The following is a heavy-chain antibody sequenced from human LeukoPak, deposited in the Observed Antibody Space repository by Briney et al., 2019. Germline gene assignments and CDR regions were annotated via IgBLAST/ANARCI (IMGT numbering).Heavy chain of an antibody. J-gene: IGHJ6*02. CDR1: RFTFSSYW. CDR3: ARGGGLDV. CDR2: INHSGNVN. D-gene: IGHD3-16*01. V-gene: IGHV3-7*03. Sequence: PGGSLRLSCAASRFTFSSYWMNWARQAPGKGLEWVASINHSGNVNYYVDSVKGRFTISRDNAKNSLYLQMSNLRAEDTAVYFCARGGGLDVWGQGATVTVSS.